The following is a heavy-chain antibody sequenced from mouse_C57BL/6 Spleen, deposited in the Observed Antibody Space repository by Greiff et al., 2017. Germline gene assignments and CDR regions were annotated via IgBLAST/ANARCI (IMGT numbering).Heavy chain of an antibody. CDR2: IYPGSGST. J-gene: IGHJ1*03. CDR3: ARETYGRGGFDV. CDR1: GYTFTSYW. V-gene: IGHV1-55*01. Sequence: QVQLQQPGAELVKPGASVKMSCKASGYTFTSYWITWVKQRPGQGLEWIGDIYPGSGSTNYNEKFKSKATLTVDTSSSTAYMQLSSLTSEDSAVYYCARETYGRGGFDVWGTGTTVTVSS. D-gene: IGHD1-1*01.